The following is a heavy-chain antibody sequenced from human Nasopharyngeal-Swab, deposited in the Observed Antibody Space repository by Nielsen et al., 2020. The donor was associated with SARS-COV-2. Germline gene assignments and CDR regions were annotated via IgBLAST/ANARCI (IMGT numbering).Heavy chain of an antibody. D-gene: IGHD4-17*01. Sequence: GGSLRLSCAASGFTFSSSGMDWVRQAPGKGLEWVAVISYDGSNEYYGDSVKGRFTISRDNSKNMLYLQMNSLRIDDTAVYYCAKDVHGDYGGIDYWGQGILVTVSS. CDR2: ISYDGSNE. CDR1: GFTFSSSG. J-gene: IGHJ4*02. CDR3: AKDVHGDYGGIDY. V-gene: IGHV3-30*18.